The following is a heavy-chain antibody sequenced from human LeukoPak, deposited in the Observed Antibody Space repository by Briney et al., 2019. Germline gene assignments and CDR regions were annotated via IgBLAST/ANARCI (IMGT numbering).Heavy chain of an antibody. D-gene: IGHD2-21*01. V-gene: IGHV3-11*06. CDR2: ISSSSSYT. J-gene: IGHJ4*02. CDR1: GFTSSDYY. CDR3: VGGGDPPFEG. Sequence: PGGSLRLSCAASGFTSSDYYMSWIRQAPGKGLEWVSYISSSSSYTNYADSVKGRFTISGDNAKNSLYLQMNSLRAEDTAVYYCVGGGDPPFEGWGQGTLVTVSS.